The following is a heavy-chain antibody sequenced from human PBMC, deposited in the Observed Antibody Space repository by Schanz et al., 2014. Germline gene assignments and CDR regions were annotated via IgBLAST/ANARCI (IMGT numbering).Heavy chain of an antibody. D-gene: IGHD3-9*01. CDR1: GFTLSNYA. Sequence: EMQLLESGGGLAQPGGSLRLSCTASGFTLSNYAMSWVRQAPGKGLEWVSALSEGGGGTHYADSVRGRFTISSDSSKTTLYLQMSSRRADDTAVYYCAKAADWPVTRFDPWGQGTLVTVSS. CDR2: LSEGGGGT. V-gene: IGHV3-23*01. CDR3: AKAADWPVTRFDP. J-gene: IGHJ5*02.